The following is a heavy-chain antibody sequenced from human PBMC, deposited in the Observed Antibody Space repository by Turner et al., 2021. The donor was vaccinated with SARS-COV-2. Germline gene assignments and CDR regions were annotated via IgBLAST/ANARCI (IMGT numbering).Heavy chain of an antibody. CDR2: INQSGST. CDR1: GGSFSGYY. J-gene: IGHJ6*03. CDR3: ATSGMDFWYGYKGFYY. D-gene: IGHD3-3*01. V-gene: IGHV4-34*01. Sequence: QVQLQQLGAGLFTPSETLSLTCAVYGGSFSGYYWSWIRQPPGKGLEWIGEINQSGSTNDNPSLKSRVTISVDTSKNQFSLKLSYVTAADTAVDYCATSGMDFWYGYKGFYYWSKG.